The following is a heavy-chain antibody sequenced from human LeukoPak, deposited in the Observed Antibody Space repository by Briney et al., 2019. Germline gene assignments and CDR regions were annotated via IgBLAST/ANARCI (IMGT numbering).Heavy chain of an antibody. CDR1: GGSISSDSYY. CDR3: ARNLRYYYVSGSAHGWLDP. D-gene: IGHD3-10*01. J-gene: IGHJ5*02. CDR2: IYYSGTT. V-gene: IGHV4-61*01. Sequence: SETLSLTCTVSGGSISSDSYYWSWIRQPPGKGLEWIGYIYYSGTTNYNPSLKSRVTISVDTSKNQFSLKLNSVTAADAAVYYCARNLRYYYVSGSAHGWLDPWGQGTLVTVSS.